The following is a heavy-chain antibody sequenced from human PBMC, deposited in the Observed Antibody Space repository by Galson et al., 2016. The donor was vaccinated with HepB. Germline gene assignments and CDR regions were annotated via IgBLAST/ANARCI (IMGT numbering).Heavy chain of an antibody. D-gene: IGHD4-17*01. CDR2: VDPDGSP. J-gene: IGHJ1*01. CDR1: RGSFSGYY. CDR3: ARGWVTKNRRLKSGHLHH. Sequence: LSLTCAVFRGSFSGYYWNWIRQTPEKGLEWIGEVDPDGSPVYNPSLKSRVTISVDTSNQQFSLTLKSVTAADTALYYCARGWVTKNRRLKSGHLHHWGQGTLVTVSS. V-gene: IGHV4-34*01.